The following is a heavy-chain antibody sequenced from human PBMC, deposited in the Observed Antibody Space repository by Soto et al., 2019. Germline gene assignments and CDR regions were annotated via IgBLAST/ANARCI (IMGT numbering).Heavy chain of an antibody. J-gene: IGHJ5*02. CDR2: ISAYNGNT. CDR1: GYTFTSYG. V-gene: IGHV1-18*01. Sequence: QVQLVQSGAEVKKPGASVKVPCKASGYTFTSYGISWVRQAPGQGLEWMGWISAYNGNTNYAQKLQGRVTMTTDTSTSTAYMELRSLRSDDTAVYYCAREGPTYYDFWSGYYANWFDPWGQGTLVTVSS. CDR3: AREGPTYYDFWSGYYANWFDP. D-gene: IGHD3-3*01.